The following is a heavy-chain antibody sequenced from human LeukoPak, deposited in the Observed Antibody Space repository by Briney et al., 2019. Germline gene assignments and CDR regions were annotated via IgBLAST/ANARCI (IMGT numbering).Heavy chain of an antibody. Sequence: ASVKVSCKAPGYTFIDYYLHWVRQAPGQGPEFIGWINPNSGGIKYAQKFQGRVTMTRDTSISTAYMELSSLRSDDTAVYYCARDWLLRYSEGGFDYWGQGTLVTVSS. CDR3: ARDWLLRYSEGGFDY. J-gene: IGHJ4*02. CDR2: INPNSGGI. D-gene: IGHD3-9*01. CDR1: GYTFIDYY. V-gene: IGHV1-2*02.